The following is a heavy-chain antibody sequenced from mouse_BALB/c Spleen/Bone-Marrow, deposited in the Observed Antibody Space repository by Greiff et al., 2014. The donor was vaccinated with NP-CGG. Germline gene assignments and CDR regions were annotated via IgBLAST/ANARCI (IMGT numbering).Heavy chain of an antibody. Sequence: VKLQESGAELMKPGASVKISCKASGYTFSSYWIEWVKQRPGHGLEWIGKILPGSGNTNHNENFKGEATLTADTSSNTVYMQLSSLTSEDSAVYYCARRVLYFFDFWGQGTTLTVSS. CDR3: ARRVLYFFDF. J-gene: IGHJ2*01. CDR2: ILPGSGNT. V-gene: IGHV1-9*01. CDR1: GYTFSSYW. D-gene: IGHD2-3*01.